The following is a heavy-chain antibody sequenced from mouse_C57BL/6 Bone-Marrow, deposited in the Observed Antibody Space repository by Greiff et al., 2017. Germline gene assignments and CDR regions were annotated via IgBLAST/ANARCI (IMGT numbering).Heavy chain of an antibody. CDR1: GFNIKDDY. D-gene: IGHD1-1*01. CDR2: IDPENGDT. CDR3: TYYGSSQRRFAY. J-gene: IGHJ3*01. Sequence: VQLQQSGAELVRPGASVKLSCTASGFNIKDDYMHWVKQRPEQGLEWIGWIDPENGDTEYASKFQGKATITADTSSNTAYLQLSSLTSEDTAVYYCTYYGSSQRRFAYWGQGTLVTVSA. V-gene: IGHV14-4*01.